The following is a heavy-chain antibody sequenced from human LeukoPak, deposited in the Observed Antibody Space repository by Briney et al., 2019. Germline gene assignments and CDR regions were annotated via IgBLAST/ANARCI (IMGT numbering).Heavy chain of an antibody. D-gene: IGHD4-11*01. J-gene: IGHJ6*02. Sequence: GASVEVSCKASGGTFISYAISWVRQAPGQGLEWMGGIIPIFGTANYAQKFQGRVTITADESTSTAYMELSSLRSEDTAVYYCARPGLQNNYFYGMGVWGQGTTVTVSS. CDR1: GGTFISYA. CDR2: IIPIFGTA. V-gene: IGHV1-69*13. CDR3: ARPGLQNNYFYGMGV.